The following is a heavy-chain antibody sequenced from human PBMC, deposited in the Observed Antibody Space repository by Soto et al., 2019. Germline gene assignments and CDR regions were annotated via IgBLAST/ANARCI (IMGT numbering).Heavy chain of an antibody. CDR3: TTAYDFWSGYQYFDY. CDR1: GFTFSNAW. Sequence: GGSLRLSCAASGFTFSNAWMSWVRQAPGKGLEWVGRIKSKTDGGTTDYAAPVKGRFTISRDDSKNTLYLQMNSLKTEDTAVYYCTTAYDFWSGYQYFDYWGQGTLVTVSS. V-gene: IGHV3-15*01. CDR2: IKSKTDGGTT. J-gene: IGHJ4*02. D-gene: IGHD3-3*01.